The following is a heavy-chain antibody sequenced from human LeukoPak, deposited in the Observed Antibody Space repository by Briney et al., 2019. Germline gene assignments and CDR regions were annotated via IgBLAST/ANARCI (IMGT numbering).Heavy chain of an antibody. Sequence: SETLSLTCTVSGGSISSYYWSWIRQPPGKGLERIGYIYYSGSTYYNPSLKSRVTISVDTSKNQFSLKLSSVTAADTAVYYCARHIGCTVTTCYYYYYYMDVWGKGTTVTVSS. CDR2: IYYSGST. V-gene: IGHV4-59*04. J-gene: IGHJ6*03. D-gene: IGHD4-11*01. CDR1: GGSISSYY. CDR3: ARHIGCTVTTCYYYYYYMDV.